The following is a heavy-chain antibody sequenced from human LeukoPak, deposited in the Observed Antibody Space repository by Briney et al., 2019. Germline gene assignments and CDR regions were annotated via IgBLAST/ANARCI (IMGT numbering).Heavy chain of an antibody. CDR1: GFTFSTYW. J-gene: IGHJ5*01. Sequence: GGSLRLSCAASGFTFSTYWMSWVGQTPGKGLEWVANIKEDGSRQYYVDSVKGRFTISRDNAKNSLYLQMNSLRVEDTAVYYCARDGGGYDSWGQGTLVTVSS. CDR2: IKEDGSRQ. D-gene: IGHD5-24*01. CDR3: ARDGGGYDS. V-gene: IGHV3-7*01.